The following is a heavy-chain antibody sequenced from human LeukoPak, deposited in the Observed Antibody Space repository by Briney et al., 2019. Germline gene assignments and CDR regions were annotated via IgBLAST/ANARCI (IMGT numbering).Heavy chain of an antibody. D-gene: IGHD2-2*01. Sequence: ASVKVSCKASGYTFTSYDINWVRQATGQGLEWMGWMNPNSGNTGYAQKFQGRVTMTRNTSISTAYMELSSLRSEDTAVYYCARVVPAAITNWFDPWGKGTLVTVSS. CDR3: ARVVPAAITNWFDP. CDR1: GYTFTSYD. V-gene: IGHV1-8*02. J-gene: IGHJ5*02. CDR2: MNPNSGNT.